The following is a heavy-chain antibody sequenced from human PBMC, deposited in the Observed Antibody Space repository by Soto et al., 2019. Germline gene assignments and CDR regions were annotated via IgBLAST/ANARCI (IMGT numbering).Heavy chain of an antibody. D-gene: IGHD6-25*01. V-gene: IGHV3-9*01. CDR3: AKDIAATYDAFDI. Sequence: GGSLRPSCAASGFTFDDYAMHWVRQAPGKGLEWVSGISWNSGSIGYADSVKGRFTISRDNAKNSLYLQMNSLRAEDTALYYCAKDIAATYDAFDIWGQGTMVTVSS. J-gene: IGHJ3*02. CDR1: GFTFDDYA. CDR2: ISWNSGSI.